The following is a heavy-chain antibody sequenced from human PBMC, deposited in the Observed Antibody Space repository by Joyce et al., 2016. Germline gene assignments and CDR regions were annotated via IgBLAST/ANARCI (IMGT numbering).Heavy chain of an antibody. Sequence: QVQLQQWGAGLLKPSETLSLTCAVYGGSFSGYYWSWIRQPPGKGLEWVGEINHSGSPTYNPSLESRVTISVDTSKTQFSLRLSSVTAADTAVYYCARGLSAFDYSNYAGYDYWGQGTLVTVSS. J-gene: IGHJ4*02. D-gene: IGHD4-11*01. CDR1: GGSFSGYY. CDR3: ARGLSAFDYSNYAGYDY. V-gene: IGHV4-34*01. CDR2: INHSGSP.